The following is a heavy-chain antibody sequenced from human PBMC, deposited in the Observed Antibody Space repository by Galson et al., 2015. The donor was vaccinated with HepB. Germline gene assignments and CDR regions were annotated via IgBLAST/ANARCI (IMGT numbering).Heavy chain of an antibody. J-gene: IGHJ5*02. CDR1: GYTFSTYS. CDR3: ARGALVVVVGATQNNWCDP. CDR2: IRLYKRNT. Sequence: SVKVSCKASGYTFSTYSITWVRQAPGQGLEWMGWIRLYKRNTDYARKFQGRVTMTTDISTSTAYMELRSLRSDDTDVYYCARGALVVVVGATQNNWCDPWGQGTLVTVSS. D-gene: IGHD2-15*01. V-gene: IGHV1-18*01.